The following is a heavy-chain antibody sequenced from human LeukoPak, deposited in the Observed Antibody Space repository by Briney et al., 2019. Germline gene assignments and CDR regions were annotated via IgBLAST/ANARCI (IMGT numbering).Heavy chain of an antibody. CDR2: INPNSGDT. D-gene: IGHD2-2*02. V-gene: IGHV1-2*02. CDR1: GYTFTGYY. Sequence: ASVKVSCKASGYTFTGYYMHWVRQAPGQGLEWMGWINPNSGDTSYAQKFQGRVTMTRDTSISTAYMELSRLRSDDTAVYYCARVYCSSTSCYMGAFDYWGQGTLVTVSS. J-gene: IGHJ4*02. CDR3: ARVYCSSTSCYMGAFDY.